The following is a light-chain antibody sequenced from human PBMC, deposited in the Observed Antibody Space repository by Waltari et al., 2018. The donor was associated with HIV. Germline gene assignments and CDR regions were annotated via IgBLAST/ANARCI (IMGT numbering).Light chain of an antibody. CDR1: QSVSSSY. Sequence: EIVLTLFPGTRSSSPGERPTLSSRANQSVSSSYLAWYQQKPGQAPRLLIYGASSRATGIPDRFSGSGSGTDFTLTISRLEPEDFAVYYCQQYGSSLTWTFGQGTKVEIK. J-gene: IGKJ1*01. V-gene: IGKV3-20*01. CDR3: QQYGSSLTWT. CDR2: GAS.